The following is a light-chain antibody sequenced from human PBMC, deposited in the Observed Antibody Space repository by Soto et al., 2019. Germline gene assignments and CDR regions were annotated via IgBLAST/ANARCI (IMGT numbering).Light chain of an antibody. J-gene: IGLJ2*01. Sequence: QSVLTQPASVSGSPGQSITISCTGPSSDIGAYKYVSWYQQHPGKVPKLIIYEVYNRPSGVSDRFSGSKSGNTASLTISGLQAEDEADYYCCSYTSRSTVIFGGGTKVTVL. CDR1: SSDIGAYKY. CDR2: EVY. CDR3: CSYTSRSTVI. V-gene: IGLV2-14*01.